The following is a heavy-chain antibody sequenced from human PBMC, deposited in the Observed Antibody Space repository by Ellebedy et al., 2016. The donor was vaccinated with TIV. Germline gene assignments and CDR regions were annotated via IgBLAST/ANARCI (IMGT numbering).Heavy chain of an antibody. Sequence: GGSLRLXCAASRFTFSSYAMSWVRQAPGKGLEWVSINSGSGDITYYADSVKGRFTISRDNSKNTVFLQMNSLRAEDTAVYYCAKDREYSSYYYMGDGAFDFWGQGTVVTVSS. CDR2: NSGSGDIT. D-gene: IGHD6-6*01. V-gene: IGHV3-23*01. CDR3: AKDREYSSYYYMGDGAFDF. CDR1: RFTFSSYA. J-gene: IGHJ3*01.